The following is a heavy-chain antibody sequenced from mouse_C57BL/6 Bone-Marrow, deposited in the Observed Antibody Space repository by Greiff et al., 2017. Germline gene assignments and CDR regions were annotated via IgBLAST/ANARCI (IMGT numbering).Heavy chain of an antibody. CDR2: IRSKSNNYAT. J-gene: IGHJ1*03. CDR1: GFSFNTYA. V-gene: IGHV10-1*01. D-gene: IGHD1-1*01. CDR3: VRHGGYYGSSYRYFDV. Sequence: EVQRVESGGGLVQPKGSLKLSCAASGFSFNTYAMNWVRQAPGKGLEWVARIRSKSNNYATYYADSVKDRFTISRDDAESMLYLQMNNLKTEDTAMYYGVRHGGYYGSSYRYFDVWGTGTTVTVSS.